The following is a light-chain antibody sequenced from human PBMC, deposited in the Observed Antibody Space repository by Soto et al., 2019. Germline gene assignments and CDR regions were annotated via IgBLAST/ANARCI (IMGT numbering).Light chain of an antibody. Sequence: DIQMTQSPSSLSASVGDRVTITCRASQSISSYLNWYQQKPGKAPKLLSYAASSLQSGVPSRFSGSGSGTEFTLTISSLQPEDFATYYCQQSYSTPPWTFGQGTKVEIK. CDR1: QSISSY. CDR3: QQSYSTPPWT. J-gene: IGKJ1*01. CDR2: AAS. V-gene: IGKV1-39*01.